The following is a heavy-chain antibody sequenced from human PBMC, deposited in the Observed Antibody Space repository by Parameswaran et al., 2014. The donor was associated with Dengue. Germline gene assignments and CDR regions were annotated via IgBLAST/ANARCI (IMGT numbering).Heavy chain of an antibody. J-gene: IGHJ3*02. D-gene: IGHD3-3*01. V-gene: IGHV4-39*01. Sequence: PGKGLEWLGNIYYSGTPYYNPSLRSRLSISVDTSNNQVSLHLSSVTAADTAVYYCAKAMRVNDDFWSAADPDAFDIWGQGTMVTVS. CDR3: AKAMRVNDDFWSAADPDAFDI. CDR2: IYYSGTP.